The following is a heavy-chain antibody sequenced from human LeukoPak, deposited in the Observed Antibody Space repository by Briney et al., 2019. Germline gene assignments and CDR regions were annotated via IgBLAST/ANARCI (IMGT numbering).Heavy chain of an antibody. CDR2: ISAYNGYT. D-gene: IGHD4-23*01. J-gene: IGHJ4*02. Sequence: ASVKVSCKASGYTXTSYGISWVRQAPGQGLEWMGWISAYNGYTNYAQKLQGRVTMTTDTSTSTAYMELRSLRSDNTAVYYCARDRTTVVTPDFDYWGQGTLVTVSS. CDR1: GYTXTSYG. CDR3: ARDRTTVVTPDFDY. V-gene: IGHV1-18*01.